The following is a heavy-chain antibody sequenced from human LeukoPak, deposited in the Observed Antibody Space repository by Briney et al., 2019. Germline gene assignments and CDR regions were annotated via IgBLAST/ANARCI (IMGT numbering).Heavy chain of an antibody. J-gene: IGHJ3*02. CDR2: ISAYNGNT. CDR3: ARDTPNYYDSSGPDAFDI. V-gene: IGHV1-18*01. CDR1: GYTFTSYG. Sequence: ASVKVSCKASGYTFTSYGISWVRQAPGQGLEWMGWISAYNGNTNYAQKLQGRVTMTTDTSTSTAYMELRSLRSDDTAVYYCARDTPNYYDSSGPDAFDIWGQGTMVTVSS. D-gene: IGHD3-22*01.